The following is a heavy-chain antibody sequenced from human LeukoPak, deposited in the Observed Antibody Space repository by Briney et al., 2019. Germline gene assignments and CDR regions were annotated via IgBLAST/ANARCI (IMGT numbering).Heavy chain of an antibody. CDR3: ARGWLGGTGMDV. J-gene: IGHJ6*04. V-gene: IGHV3-74*01. CDR1: GFTFSSYW. D-gene: IGHD4-23*01. CDR2: INTDGSST. Sequence: PGGSLRLSCAASGFTFSSYWMHWVRQAPGKGLVWVSRINTDGSSTSYADSVKGRFTLSRDNAKNTLYLQMNSLRAEDTAVSYCARGWLGGTGMDVWGKGTTVTVSS.